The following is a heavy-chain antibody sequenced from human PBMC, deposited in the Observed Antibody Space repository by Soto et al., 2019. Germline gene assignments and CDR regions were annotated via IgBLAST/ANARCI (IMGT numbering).Heavy chain of an antibody. CDR1: GYTFTSYA. CDR3: AREAPAARYPGFDY. V-gene: IGHV1-3*01. Sequence: ASVKVSCKASGYTFTSYAIHWVRQAPGQRLEWMGRINAGNGSTNYAQKFQGRVTITTDKSTSTAYMELSSLRSEDTAVYYCAREAPAARYPGFDYWGQGTLVTVS. J-gene: IGHJ4*02. CDR2: INAGNGST. D-gene: IGHD2-2*01.